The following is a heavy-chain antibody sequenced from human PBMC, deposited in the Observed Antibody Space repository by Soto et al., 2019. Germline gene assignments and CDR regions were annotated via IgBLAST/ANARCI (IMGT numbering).Heavy chain of an antibody. J-gene: IGHJ3*02. D-gene: IGHD2-21*02. V-gene: IGHV1-69*06. Sequence: QVQLVQSGAEVKKPGSSVKVSCKASGGTFSSYAISWVRQAPGQGLEWMGGIIPIFGTANYAQKFQGRVTITADKSTSTAYMELSSLRSEDTAVYYCASQGHIVVVTAVVAFGIWGQGTMVTVSS. CDR2: IIPIFGTA. CDR3: ASQGHIVVVTAVVAFGI. CDR1: GGTFSSYA.